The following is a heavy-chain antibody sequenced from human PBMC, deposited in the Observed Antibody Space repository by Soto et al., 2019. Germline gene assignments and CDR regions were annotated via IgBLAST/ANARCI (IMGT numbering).Heavy chain of an antibody. V-gene: IGHV1-18*04. CDR1: GYTFTSHG. Sequence: QVQLEQSGAEVKKPGASVKVSCKTSGYTFTSHGINWVRQAPGQGLEWMGWISPNSGNTQYVERLQGRVTMTTDTSTSTAYMELWSLTSDDTAMYYCARERGDDYDDYWGQGTLVTVSS. J-gene: IGHJ4*02. D-gene: IGHD3-16*01. CDR3: ARERGDDYDDY. CDR2: ISPNSGNT.